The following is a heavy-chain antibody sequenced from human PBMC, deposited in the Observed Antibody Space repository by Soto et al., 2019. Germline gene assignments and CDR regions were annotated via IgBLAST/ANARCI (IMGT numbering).Heavy chain of an antibody. CDR2: ISGSGGST. J-gene: IGHJ4*02. D-gene: IGHD5-18*01. CDR3: AKDIASYGSHDY. CDR1: GFTFSSYA. V-gene: IGHV3-23*01. Sequence: GGSLRLSCAASGFTFSSYAMSWVRQAPGKGLEWVSAISGSGGSTYYADSVKGRFTISRDNSKNTLYLQMNSLRAEDTAVYYFAKDIASYGSHDYWGQGTLVTVSS.